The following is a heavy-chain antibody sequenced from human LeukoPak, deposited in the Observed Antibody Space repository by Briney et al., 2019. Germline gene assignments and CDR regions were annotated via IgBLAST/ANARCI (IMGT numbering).Heavy chain of an antibody. D-gene: IGHD6-6*01. V-gene: IGHV4-59*08. CDR3: ATWTYSSSPTLGDY. CDR2: IYSSGST. Sequence: PSETLSLTCTVSGGSIGSYYWSWIRQPPGKGLEWIGYIYSSGSTNYNPSLKSRVTISVDTSKNQFSLKLSSVTAADTAVYYCATWTYSSSPTLGDYWGQGTLVTVSS. J-gene: IGHJ4*02. CDR1: GGSIGSYY.